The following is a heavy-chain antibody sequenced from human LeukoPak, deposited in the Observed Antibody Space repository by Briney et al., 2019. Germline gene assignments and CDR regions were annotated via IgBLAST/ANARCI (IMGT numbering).Heavy chain of an antibody. D-gene: IGHD3-10*01. Sequence: GGSLRLSCAASGFTFSSNYMSWVRQAPGKGLEWVSVIYSGGSTYYADSVKGRFTISRDNSKNTLYLQMNSLRAEDTAVYYCARDGVSYGSGSYYLVPFDIWGQGTMVTVSS. CDR1: GFTFSSNY. V-gene: IGHV3-66*01. CDR2: IYSGGST. CDR3: ARDGVSYGSGSYYLVPFDI. J-gene: IGHJ3*02.